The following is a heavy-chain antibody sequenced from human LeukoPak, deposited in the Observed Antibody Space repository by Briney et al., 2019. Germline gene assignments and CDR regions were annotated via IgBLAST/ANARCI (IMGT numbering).Heavy chain of an antibody. J-gene: IGHJ5*02. CDR1: GYSFNIYE. CDR3: SRGPRFDP. V-gene: IGHV1-8*01. Sequence: VASVKVSCKTSGYSFNIYEINWVRQATGQGLEWMGWVNPNSGDTDYAQKFQGRLTMTRNTSISTAYMELSGLRLEGTAVYYCSRGPRFDPWGQGTQVTVSS. CDR2: VNPNSGDT.